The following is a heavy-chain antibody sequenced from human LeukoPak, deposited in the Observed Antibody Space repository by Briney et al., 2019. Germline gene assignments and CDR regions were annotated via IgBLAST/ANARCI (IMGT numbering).Heavy chain of an antibody. CDR2: INHSGST. J-gene: IGHJ4*02. Sequence: SETLSLTCAVYGGSFSGYYWSWIRQPPGKGLEWIGEINHSGSTNYNPSLKSRVTISVDTSKNQFSLKLSSVTAADTAVYYCARRLLRIAAAGTVFDYWGQGTLVTVSS. D-gene: IGHD6-13*01. CDR3: ARRLLRIAAAGTVFDY. V-gene: IGHV4-34*01. CDR1: GGSFSGYY.